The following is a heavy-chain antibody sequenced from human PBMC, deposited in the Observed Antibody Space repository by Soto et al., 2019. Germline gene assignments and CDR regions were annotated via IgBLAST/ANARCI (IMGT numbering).Heavy chain of an antibody. Sequence: EVQLVESGGGLVQPGRSLRLSCAASGFTFDDYAMHWVRQAPGKGLEWVSGISWNSGSIGYAGSVKGRFTISRDNAKNSLYLQMNSLRAEDTALYYCAKARYDILTGYYTSLWFDPWGQGTLVTVSS. J-gene: IGHJ5*02. CDR1: GFTFDDYA. CDR3: AKARYDILTGYYTSLWFDP. CDR2: ISWNSGSI. D-gene: IGHD3-9*01. V-gene: IGHV3-9*01.